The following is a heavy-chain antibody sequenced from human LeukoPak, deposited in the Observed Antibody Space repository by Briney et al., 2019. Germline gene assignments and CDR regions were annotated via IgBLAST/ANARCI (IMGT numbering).Heavy chain of an antibody. CDR3: AKGGLGATLYYFDY. V-gene: IGHV3-74*01. Sequence: GGSLRLSCAGSGFTFSTYWMNWVRQAPGKGLVWVSRINGDGSITNYADSVKGRFTISRDNAKNTLYLQMNSLRSEDTAVYYCAKGGLGATLYYFDYWAQGTLVTVSS. CDR2: INGDGSIT. D-gene: IGHD1-26*01. J-gene: IGHJ4*02. CDR1: GFTFSTYW.